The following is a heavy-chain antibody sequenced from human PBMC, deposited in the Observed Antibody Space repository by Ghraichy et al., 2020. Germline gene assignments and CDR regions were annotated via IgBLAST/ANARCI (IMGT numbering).Heavy chain of an antibody. D-gene: IGHD2-2*03. CDR3: ARDRNWVLFDY. J-gene: IGHJ4*02. V-gene: IGHV3-74*01. CDR2: IKTDGNTT. CDR1: GFTFSSYW. Sequence: GGSLRLSCAASGFTFSSYWMHWVRQAPGKGLVWVSRIKTDGNTTAYADFVKGRFTISRDNAKNTLYLQMNSLRTEDTAVYYCARDRNWVLFDYWSQGTLVTGSS.